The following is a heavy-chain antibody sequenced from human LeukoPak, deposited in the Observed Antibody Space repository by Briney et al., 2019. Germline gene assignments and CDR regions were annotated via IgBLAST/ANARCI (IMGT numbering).Heavy chain of an antibody. Sequence: ASVTVSCKASGYTFIDYYIHWVRQAPGQGLEFLGWISPDSGGTNYPQKFQGRVTMTRDTSTSTVYMELSGLRSEDTAVYYCARDKNPEWLTVVRYYFDYWGQGTLVTVSS. CDR2: ISPDSGGT. V-gene: IGHV1-2*02. CDR1: GYTFIDYY. D-gene: IGHD3-3*01. J-gene: IGHJ4*02. CDR3: ARDKNPEWLTVVRYYFDY.